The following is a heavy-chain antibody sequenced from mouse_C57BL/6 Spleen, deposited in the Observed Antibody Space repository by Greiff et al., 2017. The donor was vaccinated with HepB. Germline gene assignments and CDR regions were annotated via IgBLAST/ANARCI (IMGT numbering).Heavy chain of an antibody. D-gene: IGHD2-3*01. Sequence: QVQLQQSGAELVRPGTSVKLSCKASGYTFTSYWMHWVKQRPGQGLEWIGVIDPSDSYTNYNQKFKGKATLTVDTSSSTAYMQLSSLTSEDSAVYYCARTDGYPAWFAYWGQGTLVTVSA. J-gene: IGHJ3*01. V-gene: IGHV1-59*01. CDR1: GYTFTSYW. CDR2: IDPSDSYT. CDR3: ARTDGYPAWFAY.